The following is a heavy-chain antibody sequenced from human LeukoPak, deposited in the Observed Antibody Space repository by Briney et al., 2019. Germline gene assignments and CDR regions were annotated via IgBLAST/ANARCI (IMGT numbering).Heavy chain of an antibody. CDR3: AKDRNRVGATPYVDY. D-gene: IGHD1-26*01. CDR2: ISSSGSTI. Sequence: GGSLRLSCAASGFTFSDYYMSWIRQAPGKGLEWVSYISSSGSTIYYADSVKGRFTISRDNAKNSLYLQMNSLRAEDTAVYYCAKDRNRVGATPYVDYWGQGTLVTVSS. CDR1: GFTFSDYY. V-gene: IGHV3-11*01. J-gene: IGHJ4*02.